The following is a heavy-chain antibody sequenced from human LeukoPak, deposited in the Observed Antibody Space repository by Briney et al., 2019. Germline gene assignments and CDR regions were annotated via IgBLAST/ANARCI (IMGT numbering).Heavy chain of an antibody. J-gene: IGHJ4*02. CDR2: INPNSGGT. CDR1: GYTFTGYY. CDR3: ASLSSGWPGGVDY. V-gene: IGHV1-2*06. D-gene: IGHD6-19*01. Sequence: GASVKVSCKASGYTFTGYYMHWVRQAPGRGLEWMGRINPNSGGTNYAQKFQGRVTMTRDTSISTAYMELSRLRSDDTAVYYCASLSSGWPGGVDYWGQGTLVTVSS.